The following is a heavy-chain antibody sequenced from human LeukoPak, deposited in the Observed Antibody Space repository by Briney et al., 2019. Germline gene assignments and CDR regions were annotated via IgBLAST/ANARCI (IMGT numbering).Heavy chain of an antibody. CDR1: GFTFSSYE. J-gene: IGHJ6*04. D-gene: IGHD5-12*01. CDR3: AKGRGYYYYGMDV. CDR2: ISSSSGTI. V-gene: IGHV3-48*03. Sequence: GGSLRLSCAASGFTFSSYEMNWVRQAPGKGLEWVSYISSSSGTIYYADSVKGRSTISRDNAKNSLYLQMNSLRAEDTAVYYCAKGRGYYYYGMDVWGKGTTVTVSS.